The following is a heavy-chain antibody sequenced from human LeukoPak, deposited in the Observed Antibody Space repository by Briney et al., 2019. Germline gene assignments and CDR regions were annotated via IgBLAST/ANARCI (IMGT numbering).Heavy chain of an antibody. Sequence: GGSLRLSCAASGFTFSSYSMTWVRQAPGKGLEWVSSISSSSSYIYYADSVKGRFTISRDNAKNSLYLQMNSLRAEDTAVYYCASGGYDITMVRGVHYYGMDVWGQGTTVTVSS. CDR2: ISSSSSYI. J-gene: IGHJ6*02. V-gene: IGHV3-21*01. CDR1: GFTFSSYS. CDR3: ASGGYDITMVRGVHYYGMDV. D-gene: IGHD3-10*01.